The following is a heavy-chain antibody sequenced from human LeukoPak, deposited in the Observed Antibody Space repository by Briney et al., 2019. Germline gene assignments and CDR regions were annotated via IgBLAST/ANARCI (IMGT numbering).Heavy chain of an antibody. V-gene: IGHV3-23*01. CDR1: GVTFSSCV. CDR3: VQEGPRGLAFDI. J-gene: IGHJ3*02. CDR2: ISGSGGGT. Sequence: PGGSLRLSCEASGVTFSSCVMSWVRQAPGKGPEWVSGISGSGGGTYYADSVKGRFAISRDNSKNTLYLQMNSLRAEDTAVYYCVQEGPRGLAFDIWGQGTKVTVSS.